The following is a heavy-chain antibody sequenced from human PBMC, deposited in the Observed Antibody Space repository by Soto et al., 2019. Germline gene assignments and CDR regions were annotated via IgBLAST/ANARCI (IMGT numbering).Heavy chain of an antibody. CDR2: TIPVFNPA. J-gene: IGHJ3*02. V-gene: IGHV1-69*06. Sequence: QVQLEQSGAEVKKPGTSVKVSCKASGGTLSDHGVAWLRQAPGQGLEWMGGTIPVFNPAKYAQKFQDRAPVTADKFTKVANTELSSPRSEDSAFYFCARGVYGAGNYETGPSAFDIWGQGTMVIVSS. CDR3: ARGVYGAGNYETGPSAFDI. CDR1: GGTLSDHG. D-gene: IGHD3-10*01.